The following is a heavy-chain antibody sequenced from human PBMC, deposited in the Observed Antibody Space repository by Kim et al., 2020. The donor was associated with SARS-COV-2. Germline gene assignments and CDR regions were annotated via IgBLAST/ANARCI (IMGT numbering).Heavy chain of an antibody. V-gene: IGHV3-30-3*01. CDR2: ISYDGSNK. J-gene: IGHJ6*01. Sequence: GGSLRLSCAASGFTFSSYAIHWVRQAPGKGLEWVSVISYDGSNKYYADSVKGRFTISRDNSKNTLYLQMNSLRAEDTALYYCATDLGQWLGSLNYYGMGV. D-gene: IGHD6-19*01. CDR1: GFTFSSYA. CDR3: ATDLGQWLGSLNYYGMGV.